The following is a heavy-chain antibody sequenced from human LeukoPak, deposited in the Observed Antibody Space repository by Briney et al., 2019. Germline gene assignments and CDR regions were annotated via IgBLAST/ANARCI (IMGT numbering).Heavy chain of an antibody. D-gene: IGHD2-15*01. CDR1: GGSISSSSYY. J-gene: IGHJ4*02. CDR2: IYHSGST. CDR3: ARSYCSGGSCYRYYFDY. Sequence: SETLSLTCTVSGGSISSSSYYWGWIRQPPGKGLEWIGEIYHSGSTYYNPSLKSRVTISVDTSKNQFSLKLSSVTAADTAVYYCARSYCSGGSCYRYYFDYWGQGTLVTVSS. V-gene: IGHV4-39*07.